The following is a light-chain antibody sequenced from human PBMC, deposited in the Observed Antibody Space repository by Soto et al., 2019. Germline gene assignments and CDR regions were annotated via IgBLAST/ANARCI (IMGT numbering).Light chain of an antibody. CDR2: DAS. CDR1: QSVSIY. V-gene: IGKV3-11*01. Sequence: IVVAHSPPTVSFSTGERDPLSHSASQSVSIYLAWYQQKPAQAPTLLIYDASNRATSIAARFSSSGSWTEFTPTTSSMQPAEDVASYYQQNNNRAPQTFGRGTKVDIK. CDR3: QQNNNRAPQT. J-gene: IGKJ4*01.